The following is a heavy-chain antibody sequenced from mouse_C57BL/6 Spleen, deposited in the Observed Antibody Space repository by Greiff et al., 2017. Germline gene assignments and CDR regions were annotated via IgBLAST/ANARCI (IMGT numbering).Heavy chain of an antibody. Sequence: QVQLKESGAELVKPGASVKISCKASGYAFSSYWMNWVKQRPGKGLEWIGQIYPGDGDTNYNGKFKGKATLTADKSSSTAYMQLSSLTSEDSAVYFCARSFYYDYDGYAMDYWGQGTSVTVSS. CDR2: IYPGDGDT. CDR3: ARSFYYDYDGYAMDY. J-gene: IGHJ4*01. V-gene: IGHV1-80*01. D-gene: IGHD2-4*01. CDR1: GYAFSSYW.